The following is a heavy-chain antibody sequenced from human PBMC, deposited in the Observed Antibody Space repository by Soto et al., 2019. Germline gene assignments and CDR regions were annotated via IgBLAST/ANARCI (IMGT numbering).Heavy chain of an antibody. V-gene: IGHV3-15*01. J-gene: IGHJ4*01. Sequence: WGSLRLSCAVSGLPFSHAWMSWVCQAPGKGLEWVGRIKIKSDGGTTDYAAPVKGRFTISRDDSKNTLYLQMNSLKTEDTAVYYLTTDSRQYYDYVWWSCRHTQYFESWG. CDR2: IKIKSDGGTT. D-gene: IGHD3-16*02. CDR1: GLPFSHAW. CDR3: TTDSRQYYDYVWWSCRHTQYFES.